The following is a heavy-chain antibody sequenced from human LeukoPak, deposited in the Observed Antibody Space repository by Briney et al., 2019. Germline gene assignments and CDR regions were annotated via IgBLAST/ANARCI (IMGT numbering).Heavy chain of an antibody. CDR2: IYYSGST. CDR1: GGSISTYY. Sequence: SETLSLTCTVFGGSISTYYWNWIRQPPGKGLEWIGYIYYSGSTNYNPSLKSRITMSVDTSQIQFSLKLSSVTAADTAVYYCARGFDYYGSGSYGNLDAFDIWGQGTMVTVSS. D-gene: IGHD3-10*01. V-gene: IGHV4-59*01. CDR3: ARGFDYYGSGSYGNLDAFDI. J-gene: IGHJ3*02.